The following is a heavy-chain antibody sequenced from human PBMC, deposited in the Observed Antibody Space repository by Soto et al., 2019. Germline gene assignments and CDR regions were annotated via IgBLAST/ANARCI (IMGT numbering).Heavy chain of an antibody. V-gene: IGHV4-39*01. CDR3: ARQPRGPGYGERGLYFDY. CDR2: VYYSGST. J-gene: IGHJ4*02. CDR1: GGSTNSRSDY. Sequence: SETLSLTCTVSGGSTNSRSDYWGWIRQPPGRGLEWIGSVYYSGSTHDNPSLQSRVTISVDTSRNQFSLNLISVTAADTAVYFCARQPRGPGYGERGLYFDYWGQGTLVTVSS. D-gene: IGHD5-18*01.